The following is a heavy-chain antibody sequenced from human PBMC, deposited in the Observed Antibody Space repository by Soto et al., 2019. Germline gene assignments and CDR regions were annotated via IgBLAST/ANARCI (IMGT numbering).Heavy chain of an antibody. Sequence: QVQLVQSEAEVKKPGASVKVSCKASGYTFSTYGFSWVRQAPGQGLEWMGWIGADNGDTNYAQNFQGRVTMTTDTSTTTSYMELRSLTSDDTAVYFCARDWKGAEGFEPWGQGTLVTVSS. V-gene: IGHV1-18*01. CDR1: GYTFSTYG. CDR2: IGADNGDT. CDR3: ARDWKGAEGFEP. J-gene: IGHJ5*02. D-gene: IGHD1-1*01.